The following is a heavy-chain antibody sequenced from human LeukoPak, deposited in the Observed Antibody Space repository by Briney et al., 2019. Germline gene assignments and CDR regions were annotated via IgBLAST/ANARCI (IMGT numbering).Heavy chain of an antibody. J-gene: IGHJ4*02. CDR3: ARDTVNGPFVISLDH. D-gene: IGHD2-8*01. CDR1: GFSLRYSA. V-gene: IGHV3-48*03. Sequence: GGSLRLSCAASGFSLRYSAMNGVRQAPGKGPEWVAHINSADNVEYYTDSVRGRFTMSRDNAKDLLYLHLNSLRDEDTAVYYCARDTVNGPFVISLDHWGQGVLVTVSS. CDR2: INSADNVE.